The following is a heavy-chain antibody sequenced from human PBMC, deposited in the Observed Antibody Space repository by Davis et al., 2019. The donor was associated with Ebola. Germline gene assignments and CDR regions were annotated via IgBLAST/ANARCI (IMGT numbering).Heavy chain of an antibody. D-gene: IGHD5-24*01. Sequence: GESLKISCAASGFTFRGHWMTWVRQAPGRGLECVASINTDGSGKYYVESIKGRFTISRDNAKNSLYLQMSSLRAEDTAVYYCAKDRGWLQFDYWGQGALVTVSS. CDR2: INTDGSGK. V-gene: IGHV3-7*03. CDR3: AKDRGWLQFDY. J-gene: IGHJ4*02. CDR1: GFTFRGHW.